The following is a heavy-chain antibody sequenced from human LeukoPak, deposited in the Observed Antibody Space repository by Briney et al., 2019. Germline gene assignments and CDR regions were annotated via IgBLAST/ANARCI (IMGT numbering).Heavy chain of an antibody. CDR1: GFTFSSYA. Sequence: GGSLRLSCAASGFTFSSYAMHWVRQAPGKGLEWVAVISYDGSNKYYADSVKGRFTISRDNSENTLYLLMNSLRAEDTAVYYCARDPYCGGGNCYYFDYWGQGTLVTVSS. J-gene: IGHJ4*02. D-gene: IGHD2-15*01. V-gene: IGHV3-30-3*01. CDR3: ARDPYCGGGNCYYFDY. CDR2: ISYDGSNK.